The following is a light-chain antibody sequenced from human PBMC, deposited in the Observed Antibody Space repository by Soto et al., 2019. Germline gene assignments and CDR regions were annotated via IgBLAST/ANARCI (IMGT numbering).Light chain of an antibody. V-gene: IGLV2-14*03. J-gene: IGLJ1*01. CDR2: EVT. CDR3: CSYVSSKTYV. Sequence: QSALTQPASVSGSPGQSITISCTGTRLDVGGYNYVSWYQQHPGKAPKLIIYEVTNRPSGVSDRFSGSKSDNTASLTISGLQTEDEADYYCCSYVSSKTYVFGTGTQVTVL. CDR1: RLDVGGYNY.